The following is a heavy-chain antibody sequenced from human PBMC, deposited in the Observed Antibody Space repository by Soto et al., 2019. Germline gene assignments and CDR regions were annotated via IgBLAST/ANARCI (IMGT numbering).Heavy chain of an antibody. CDR2: ISKSSNYI. CDR1: GFTFSSHT. CDR3: ARESTTVVVIVAHDVFDI. Sequence: GGSLRLSCAASGFTFSSHTMTWVRQAPGKGLEWVSSISKSSNYIYYADSVKGRFTIPRDNAQNSLYLQMNSLRDEETAVYYCARESTTVVVIVAHDVFDIWGQGTMVTVSS. V-gene: IGHV3-21*01. J-gene: IGHJ3*02. D-gene: IGHD2-15*01.